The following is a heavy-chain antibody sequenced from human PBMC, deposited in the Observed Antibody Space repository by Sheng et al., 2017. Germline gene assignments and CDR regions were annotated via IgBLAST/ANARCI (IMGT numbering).Heavy chain of an antibody. CDR1: GGTFSSYT. D-gene: IGHD6-13*01. J-gene: IGHJ2*01. Sequence: QVQLVQSGAEVKKPGSSVKVSCKASGGTFSSYTISWVRQAPGQGLEWMGRIIPILGIANYAQKFQGRVTITADKSTSTAYMELSSLRSEDTAVYYCARAAPAAGDWYFDLWGLAPWSLSPQ. CDR3: ARAAPAAGDWYFDL. V-gene: IGHV1-69*02. CDR2: IIPILGIA.